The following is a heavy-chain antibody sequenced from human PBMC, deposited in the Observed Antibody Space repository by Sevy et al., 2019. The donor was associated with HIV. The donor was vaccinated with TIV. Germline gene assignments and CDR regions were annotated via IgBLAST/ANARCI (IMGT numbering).Heavy chain of an antibody. CDR3: ARDCSSTSCLWGLDV. CDR2: IKRDGSEK. D-gene: IGHD2-2*01. Sequence: GGSLRLSCAASGFTFSGYGMHWVRQAPGQGLEWVAHIKRDGSEKYYVDSVRGRFTISRDNAKNSLYLQMNSLRAEDTAVYYCARDCSSTSCLWGLDVWGQGTTVTVSS. V-gene: IGHV3-7*03. CDR1: GFTFSGYG. J-gene: IGHJ6*02.